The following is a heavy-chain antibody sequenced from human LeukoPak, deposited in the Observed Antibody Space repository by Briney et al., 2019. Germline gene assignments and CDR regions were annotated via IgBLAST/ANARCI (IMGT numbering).Heavy chain of an antibody. CDR1: GFTFSSYG. CDR3: AKEGDYGSGSSPGIHDY. Sequence: GRSLRLSCAASGFTFSSYGMHWVRQAPGKGLEWVAVISYDGSNKYYADSVKGRFTISRDNSKNTLYLQMNSLRAEDTAVYYCAKEGDYGSGSSPGIHDYWGQGTLVTVSS. V-gene: IGHV3-30*18. CDR2: ISYDGSNK. D-gene: IGHD3-10*01. J-gene: IGHJ4*02.